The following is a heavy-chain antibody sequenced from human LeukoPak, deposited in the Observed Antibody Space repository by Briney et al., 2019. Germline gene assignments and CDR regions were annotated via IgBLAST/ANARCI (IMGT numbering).Heavy chain of an antibody. J-gene: IGHJ5*02. CDR2: IYTSGST. D-gene: IGHD1-1*01. CDR3: ARVGLAGTAPPWFDP. Sequence: SETLSLTCTASGGSISSYYWSWIRQPAGKGLEWIGRIYTSGSTNYNPSLKSRVTMSVDTSKNQFSLKLSSVTAADTAVYYCARVGLAGTAPPWFDPWGQGTLVTVSS. CDR1: GGSISSYY. V-gene: IGHV4-4*07.